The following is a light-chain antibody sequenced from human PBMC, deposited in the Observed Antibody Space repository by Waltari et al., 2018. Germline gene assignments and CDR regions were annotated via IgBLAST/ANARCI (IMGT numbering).Light chain of an antibody. V-gene: IGLV2-11*01. J-gene: IGLJ2*01. Sequence: QSALTQPRSVSGSPGQSVTISCTGPSSHVGGYNYVHWYQHHPGQAPKLMLYDVYKRPSGVPDRFSGSKSGNTASLTISGLQVEDEADYYCCSYAGSYTLIFGGGTKLTVL. CDR1: SSHVGGYNY. CDR3: CSYAGSYTLI. CDR2: DVY.